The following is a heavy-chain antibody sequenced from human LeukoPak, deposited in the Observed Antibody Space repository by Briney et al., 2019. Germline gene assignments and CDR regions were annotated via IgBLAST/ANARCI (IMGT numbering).Heavy chain of an antibody. J-gene: IGHJ4*02. CDR3: TREFCSGGYCYSGGY. Sequence: GGSLRLSCAASGFTFSSYGMHWVRQAPGKGLEWVAVISYDGSNKYYADSVKGRFAISRDNSKNTLYLQMNSLRAEDTAVYYCTREFCSGGYCYSGGYWGQGTLVTVSS. V-gene: IGHV3-30*03. D-gene: IGHD2-15*01. CDR2: ISYDGSNK. CDR1: GFTFSSYG.